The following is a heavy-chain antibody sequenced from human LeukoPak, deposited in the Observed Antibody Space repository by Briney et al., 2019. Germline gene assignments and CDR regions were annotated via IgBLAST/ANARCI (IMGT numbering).Heavy chain of an antibody. CDR1: GFIFSNYA. J-gene: IGHJ4*02. Sequence: PGRSLRLSCAASGFIFSNYAMHWVRQAPDKGLEWVALISYDGSDKYYADSVKGRFTMSRDNSKNTLYLQMNSLRAEDTAVYYCTTPGGSGWHPLDYWGQGTLVTVST. V-gene: IGHV3-30*03. D-gene: IGHD6-19*01. CDR3: TTPGGSGWHPLDY. CDR2: ISYDGSDK.